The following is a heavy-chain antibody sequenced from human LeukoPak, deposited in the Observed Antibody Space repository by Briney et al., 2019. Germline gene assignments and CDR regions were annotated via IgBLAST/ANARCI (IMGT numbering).Heavy chain of an antibody. V-gene: IGHV1-8*03. J-gene: IGHJ3*02. D-gene: IGHD3-3*01. Sequence: GASVKVSCKASGYTFTSYDINWVRQATGQGLEWMGLMNPNSGNTGYAQKFQGRVTITRNTSISTAYMELSSLRSEDTAVYYCARRFGVARDAFDIWGQGTMVTVSS. CDR2: MNPNSGNT. CDR1: GYTFTSYD. CDR3: ARRFGVARDAFDI.